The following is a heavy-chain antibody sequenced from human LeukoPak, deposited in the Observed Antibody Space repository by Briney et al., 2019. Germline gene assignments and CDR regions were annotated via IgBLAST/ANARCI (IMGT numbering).Heavy chain of an antibody. CDR3: ARDSSGYSYGYRNNKIFDY. J-gene: IGHJ4*02. Sequence: PSETLSLTCTVSGGSISSSSYYWSWIRQPPGKGLEWIGEINHSGSTNYNPSLKSRVTISVDTSKNQFSLKLSSVTAADTAVYYCARDSSGYSYGYRNNKIFDYWGQGTLVTVSS. V-gene: IGHV4-39*07. D-gene: IGHD5-18*01. CDR2: INHSGST. CDR1: GGSISSSSYY.